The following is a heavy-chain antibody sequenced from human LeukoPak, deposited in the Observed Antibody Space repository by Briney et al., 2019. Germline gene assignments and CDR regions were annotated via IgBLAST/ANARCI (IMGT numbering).Heavy chain of an antibody. D-gene: IGHD2-2*02. CDR1: GFTFSSYS. CDR3: ARDDCSSTSCYTNWFDP. J-gene: IGHJ5*02. Sequence: GGSLRLSCAASGFTFSSYSMNWVRQAPGKGLEWVSSISSSGSYIYYADSVKGRFTISRDNAKNSLYLQMNSLRAEDTAVYYCARDDCSSTSCYTNWFDPWGQGTLVTVSS. V-gene: IGHV3-21*01. CDR2: ISSSGSYI.